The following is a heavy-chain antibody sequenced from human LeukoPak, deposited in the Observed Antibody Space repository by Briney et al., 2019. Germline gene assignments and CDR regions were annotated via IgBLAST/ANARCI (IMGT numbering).Heavy chain of an antibody. D-gene: IGHD1-26*01. V-gene: IGHV3-33*01. CDR2: IWYDGSNK. J-gene: IGHJ4*02. CDR3: ARDGVGANGPGFDY. Sequence: GGSLRLSCAASGFTFSSYGMHWVRQAPGKGLEWVAVIWYDGSNKYYADSVKGRFTIFRDNSKNTLYLQMNSLRAEDTAVYYCARDGVGANGPGFDYWGQGTLVTVSS. CDR1: GFTFSSYG.